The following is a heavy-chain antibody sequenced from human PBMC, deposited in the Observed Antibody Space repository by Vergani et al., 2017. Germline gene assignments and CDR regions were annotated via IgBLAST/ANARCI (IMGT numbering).Heavy chain of an antibody. D-gene: IGHD2-2*01. Sequence: QVQLQESGPGLVKPSETLSLTCTVSGGPISSYYRSWIRQPPGQGLEWIGYIYYSGSTNYNPSLKSRVTISVDTSKNQFSLKLSSVTAADTAVYYCARVEVVPALGPVYYYYMDVWGKGTTVTVSS. CDR3: ARVEVVPALGPVYYYYMDV. CDR1: GGPISSYY. J-gene: IGHJ6*03. V-gene: IGHV4-59*01. CDR2: IYYSGST.